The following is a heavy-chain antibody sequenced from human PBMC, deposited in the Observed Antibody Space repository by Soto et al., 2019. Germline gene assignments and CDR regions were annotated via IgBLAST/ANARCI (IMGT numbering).Heavy chain of an antibody. J-gene: IGHJ4*02. CDR1: GYSFAVYG. Sequence: GEFLRISCKGSGYSFAVYGITWVRQKPGKGLEWMGRIDPSDSQTYYSPSFRGHVTISVTKSITTVFLQWSSLRASDTAMYYCARHGAAIWLGYWGQGTLVTVSS. D-gene: IGHD6-19*01. CDR3: ARHGAAIWLGY. V-gene: IGHV5-10-1*01. CDR2: IDPSDSQT.